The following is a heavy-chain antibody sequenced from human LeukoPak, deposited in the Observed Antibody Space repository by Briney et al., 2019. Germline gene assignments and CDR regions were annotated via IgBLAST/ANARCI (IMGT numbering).Heavy chain of an antibody. CDR3: AKTFRLDYYDSSGYYYYYYYYMDV. CDR1: GFTFSSYA. D-gene: IGHD3-22*01. J-gene: IGHJ6*03. V-gene: IGHV3-23*01. CDR2: ISGSGGST. Sequence: PGGSLRLSCAASGFTFSSYAMSWVRQAPGKGLEWVSAISGSGGSTHYADSVKGRFTISRDNSKNTLYLQMNSLRAEDTAVYYCAKTFRLDYYDSSGYYYYYYYYMDVWGKGTTVTVSS.